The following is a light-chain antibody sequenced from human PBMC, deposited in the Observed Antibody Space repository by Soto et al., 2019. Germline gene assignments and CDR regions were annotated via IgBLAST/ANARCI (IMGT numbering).Light chain of an antibody. J-gene: IGKJ1*01. CDR3: QHYGYPQWT. CDR2: GVS. CDR1: QTGSNSY. V-gene: IGKV3-20*01. Sequence: IVLTQSPGTLSLSPGERATLSCRASQTGSNSYLAWYQQKSGQAPRLLIYGVSTRATGIPDRFSGSGSGTEFALNISRLEPEDFAVYICQHYGYPQWTFGQGTKVEIK.